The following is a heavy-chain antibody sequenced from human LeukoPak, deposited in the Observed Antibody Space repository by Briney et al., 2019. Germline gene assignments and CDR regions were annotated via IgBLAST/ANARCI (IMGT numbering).Heavy chain of an antibody. CDR1: GFTFSNYA. CDR2: IKQDGSEK. CDR3: AREGPDAFDI. J-gene: IGHJ3*02. V-gene: IGHV3-7*01. Sequence: PGGSLRLSCAASGFTFSNYAMSWVRQAPGKGLEWVANIKQDGSEKYYVDSVKGRFTISRDNAKNSLYLQMNSLRAEDTAVYYCAREGPDAFDIWGQGTMVTVSS.